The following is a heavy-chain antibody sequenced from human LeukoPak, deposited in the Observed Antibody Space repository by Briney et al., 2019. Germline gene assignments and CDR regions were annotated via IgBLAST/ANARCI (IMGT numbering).Heavy chain of an antibody. D-gene: IGHD3-22*01. Sequence: PSETLSLTCTVSGGSISSYYWSWIRQPPGKGLEWIGYIYYSGSTNYNPSLKSRVTISVDTPKNQFSLKLSSVTAADTAVYYCARGFYSSGFLDYWGQGTLVTVSS. CDR2: IYYSGST. V-gene: IGHV4-59*01. J-gene: IGHJ4*02. CDR1: GGSISSYY. CDR3: ARGFYSSGFLDY.